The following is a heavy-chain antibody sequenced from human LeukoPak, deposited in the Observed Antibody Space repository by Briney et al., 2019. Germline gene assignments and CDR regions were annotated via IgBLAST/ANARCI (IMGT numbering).Heavy chain of an antibody. CDR2: INPNSGGT. J-gene: IGHJ3*02. Sequence: ASVKVSCKASGYTFTGYYMHWVRQAPGQGLEWMGWINPNSGGTNYAQKFQGRVTMTRDTSISTAYMELSRLRSDDTAVYYCARGGGMTYYYDSSGNDAFDIWGQGTMVTVSS. CDR3: ARGGGMTYYYDSSGNDAFDI. V-gene: IGHV1-2*02. D-gene: IGHD3-22*01. CDR1: GYTFTGYY.